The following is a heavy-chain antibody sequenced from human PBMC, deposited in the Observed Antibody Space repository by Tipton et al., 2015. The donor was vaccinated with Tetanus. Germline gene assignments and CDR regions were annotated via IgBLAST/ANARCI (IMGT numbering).Heavy chain of an antibody. Sequence: SLRLSCAASGFSFDDYSMHWVRQAPGKGLEWVAVIYTGGSTYYADSVRGRFTISRDNSRDTLFLQMNSLRVDDTAVYYCVSSPRFRTGRFESWGQGTHVTVSS. CDR1: GFSFDDYS. V-gene: IGHV3-53*01. CDR3: VSSPRFRTGRFES. J-gene: IGHJ4*02. D-gene: IGHD3-3*01. CDR2: IYTGGST.